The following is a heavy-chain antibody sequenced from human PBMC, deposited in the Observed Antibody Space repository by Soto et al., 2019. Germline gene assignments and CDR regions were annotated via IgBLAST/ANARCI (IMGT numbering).Heavy chain of an antibody. D-gene: IGHD1-7*01. CDR2: IIPIFGTA. V-gene: IGHV1-69*01. CDR1: GGTFSSYA. CDR3: ARGSSGTTLSYYYYGMDV. J-gene: IGHJ6*02. Sequence: QVQLVQSGAEVKKPGSSVKVSCKASGGTFSSYAISWVRQAPGQGLEWMGGIIPIFGTANYAQKFQGRVTITPDESTSTAYMELSSLSSEDTAVYYCARGSSGTTLSYYYYGMDVWGQGTTVTVSS.